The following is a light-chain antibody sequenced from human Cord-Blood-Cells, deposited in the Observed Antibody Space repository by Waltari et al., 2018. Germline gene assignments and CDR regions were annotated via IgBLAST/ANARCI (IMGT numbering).Light chain of an antibody. CDR1: QSVSSSF. V-gene: IGKV3-20*01. J-gene: IGKJ1*01. CDR2: GAS. CDR3: QTYVSSPRT. Sequence: EIVLTQSPRTLSVSPGERATLSCKASQSVSSSFLAWYQQKPGHATRLLIYGASSRATGISDRFCGRGSGTAFNLTISRLEPEDFAVYCCQTYVSSPRTFGEGTKVEIK.